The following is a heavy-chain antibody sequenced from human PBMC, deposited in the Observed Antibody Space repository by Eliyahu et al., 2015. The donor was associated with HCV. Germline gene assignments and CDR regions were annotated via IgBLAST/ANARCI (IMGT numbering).Heavy chain of an antibody. V-gene: IGHV3-33*01. CDR1: GFTFSXYG. Sequence: QVQLVESGGGVVQPGRSLRPSXAASGFTFSXYGIPWVRQAPGKGLEWVAILYYGGSNTFYADSVKGRFTISRDTSKNTLFLQMDNLRVEDTAVYYCARYSSPWYNYYYGMDVWGQGTTVTVS. D-gene: IGHD6-19*01. J-gene: IGHJ6*02. CDR2: LYYGGSNT. CDR3: ARYSSPWYNYYYGMDV.